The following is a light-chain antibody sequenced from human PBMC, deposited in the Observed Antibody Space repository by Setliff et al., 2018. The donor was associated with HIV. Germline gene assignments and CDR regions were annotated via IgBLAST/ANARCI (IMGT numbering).Light chain of an antibody. V-gene: IGLV2-14*03. CDR3: SSYTSSSTYV. CDR1: SSDVGTYNY. Sequence: LAQPASVSGSPGQSTTISCTGTSSDVGTYNYVSWYQQHPGKAPKLIIYDVSKRPSGVSNRFSGSKSGNTASLTISGLQAEDEADYYCSSYTSSSTYVFGTGTKVTVL. J-gene: IGLJ1*01. CDR2: DVS.